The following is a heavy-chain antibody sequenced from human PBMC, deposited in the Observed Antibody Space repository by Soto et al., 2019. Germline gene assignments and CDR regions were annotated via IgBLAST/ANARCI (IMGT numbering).Heavy chain of an antibody. CDR2: MSYDGSKI. J-gene: IGHJ6*02. V-gene: IGHV3-30*18. Sequence: QVQLVESGGGVIQPGRSLRLSCEASGFAFDTYGMHWIRQGAGQGLEWVATMSYDGSKIYYRDSVRGRFSISRDDSTRTLYLQMNSLRAEDTAVYYCAKDRDPYYYYYLMDVWGQGTTVTVSS. CDR1: GFAFDTYG. CDR3: AKDRDPYYYYYLMDV.